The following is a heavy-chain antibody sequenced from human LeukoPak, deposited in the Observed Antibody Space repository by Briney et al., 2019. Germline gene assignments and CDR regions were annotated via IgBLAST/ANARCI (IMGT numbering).Heavy chain of an antibody. D-gene: IGHD6-13*01. CDR2: ISSRSDYI. CDR1: GFSFSTYS. V-gene: IGHV3-21*01. Sequence: GGSLRLSCAASGFSFSTYSMNWVRQAPGKGLEWVSSISSRSDYIYYADSVKGRFTISRDNAKNSLYLQMNSLRAEDTAAYYCARDSSWYDYWGQGTLVTVSS. J-gene: IGHJ4*02. CDR3: ARDSSWYDY.